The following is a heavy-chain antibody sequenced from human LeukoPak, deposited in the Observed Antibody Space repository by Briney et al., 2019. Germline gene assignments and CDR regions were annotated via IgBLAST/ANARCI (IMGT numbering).Heavy chain of an antibody. D-gene: IGHD5-18*01. CDR1: GGSISSSSYY. Sequence: SETLSLTCTVSGGSISSSSYYWGWIRQPRGKGLEWIGSIYYSGSTYYNPSLKSRVTISVDTSKNQFSLKLSSVNAADTAVYYCARYSRYSYGQHYFDYCGQGTLVIVSS. CDR3: ARYSRYSYGQHYFDY. V-gene: IGHV4-39*01. J-gene: IGHJ4*02. CDR2: IYYSGST.